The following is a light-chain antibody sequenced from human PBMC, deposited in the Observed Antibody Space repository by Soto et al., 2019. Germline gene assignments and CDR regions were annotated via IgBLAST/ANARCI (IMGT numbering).Light chain of an antibody. Sequence: QSVLTQPPSASGSPGQGVTISCSGSNSNIGTNTVNWYQQLPGTAPKALIHTNNQRPSGVPDRFSGSKSGTSASLAISGLKSEDEAHYYCAAWDDSLTALVFGGGTKVTVL. CDR3: AAWDDSLTALV. V-gene: IGLV1-44*01. J-gene: IGLJ2*01. CDR1: NSNIGTNT. CDR2: TNN.